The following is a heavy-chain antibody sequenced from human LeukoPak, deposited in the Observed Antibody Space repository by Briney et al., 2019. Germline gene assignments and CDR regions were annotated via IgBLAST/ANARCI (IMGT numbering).Heavy chain of an antibody. D-gene: IGHD2-2*01. V-gene: IGHV1-18*01. J-gene: IGHJ5*02. CDR3: ARVGRGCSSIRCYWEDWFDP. CDR1: GYTFTSYG. Sequence: GASVTVSCKASGYTFTSYGISWVRQAPGQGPEWLGWISGYNANAHYAQNVQGRVTLTTDTSTNTAYMELRGLTSDDTAMYYCARVGRGCSSIRCYWEDWFDPWGQGTLVIVSS. CDR2: ISGYNANA.